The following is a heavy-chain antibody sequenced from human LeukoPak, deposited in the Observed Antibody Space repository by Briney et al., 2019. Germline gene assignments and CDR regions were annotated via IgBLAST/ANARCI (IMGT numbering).Heavy chain of an antibody. CDR1: GFSLSTSGMC. D-gene: IGHD6-6*01. V-gene: IGHV2-70*11. Sequence: SGPTLVNPTQTLTLTCTFSGFSLSTSGMCVSWIRQPPGKALEWLARIDWDDDKYYSTSLKTRLTISKDTSKNQVVLTMTNMDPVDTATYYCARSSIAARPDYYYMDVWGKGTTVTVSS. J-gene: IGHJ6*03. CDR2: IDWDDDK. CDR3: ARSSIAARPDYYYMDV.